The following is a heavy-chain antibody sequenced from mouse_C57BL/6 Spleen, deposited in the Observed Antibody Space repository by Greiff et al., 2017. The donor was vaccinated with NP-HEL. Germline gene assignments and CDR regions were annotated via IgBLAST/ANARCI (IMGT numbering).Heavy chain of an antibody. Sequence: VQLQQPGAELVKPGASVKMSCKASGYTFTSYWITWVKPRPGQGLEWIGDIYPGSGSTNYNEKFKSKATLTVDTSSSTAYMQLSSLTSENSAVYYCARVLNAMDYWGQGTSVTVSS. J-gene: IGHJ4*01. CDR3: ARVLNAMDY. V-gene: IGHV1-55*01. CDR2: IYPGSGST. CDR1: GYTFTSYW.